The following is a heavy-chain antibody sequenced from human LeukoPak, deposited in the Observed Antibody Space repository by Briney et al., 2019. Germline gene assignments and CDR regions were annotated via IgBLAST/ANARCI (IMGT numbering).Heavy chain of an antibody. J-gene: IGHJ4*02. CDR3: ARERNTVTTTGQEYYFDY. D-gene: IGHD4-17*01. Sequence: ASVKVSCKASGYTFTSYYMHWVRQAPGQGLEWMGIINPSGGSTSYAQKFQGRVTMTRDMSTSTVYMELSSLRSEDTAVYYCARERNTVTTTGQEYYFDYWGQGTLVTVSS. CDR1: GYTFTSYY. CDR2: INPSGGST. V-gene: IGHV1-46*01.